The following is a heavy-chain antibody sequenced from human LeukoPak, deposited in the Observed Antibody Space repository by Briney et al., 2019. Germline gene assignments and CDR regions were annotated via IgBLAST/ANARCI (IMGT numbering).Heavy chain of an antibody. CDR3: AKGYGGSWYFDY. J-gene: IGHJ4*02. V-gene: IGHV3-23*01. CDR2: ISGSGGST. CDR1: GFTFSSYA. Sequence: GGSLRLSCAASGFTFSSYAMSWVRQAPRKGLEWVSTISGSGGSTYYADSVKGRFTISRDNSKNVLFLQMNSLRAEDTAVYYCAKGYGGSWYFDYWGQGTLVTVSS. D-gene: IGHD6-13*01.